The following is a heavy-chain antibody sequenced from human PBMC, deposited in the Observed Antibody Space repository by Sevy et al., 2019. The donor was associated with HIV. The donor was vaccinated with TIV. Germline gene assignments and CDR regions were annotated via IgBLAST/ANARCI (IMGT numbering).Heavy chain of an antibody. V-gene: IGHV4-39*01. CDR2: IYYSGST. CDR1: GGSISSSSYY. CDR3: AGTHPLIAAAVHWYFDL. J-gene: IGHJ2*01. Sequence: SETLSLTCTVSGGSISSSSYYWGWIRQPPGKGLEWIGSIYYSGSTYYNPSLKSRVTISVDTSKNQSSLKLSSVTAADAAVYYCAGTHPLIAAAVHWYFDLWGRCTLVTVSS. D-gene: IGHD6-13*01.